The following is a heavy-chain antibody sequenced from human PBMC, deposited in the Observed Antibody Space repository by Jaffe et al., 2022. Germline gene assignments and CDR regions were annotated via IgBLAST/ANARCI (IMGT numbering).Heavy chain of an antibody. Sequence: EVQLVESGGGLVKPGGSLRLSCAASGFTFSSYSMNWVRQAPGKGLEWVSSISSSSSYIYYADSVKGRFTISRDNAKNSLYLQMNSLRAEDTAVYYCARDLSITMVQGVIIRGPYYFDYWGQGTLVTVSS. V-gene: IGHV3-21*01. J-gene: IGHJ4*02. CDR2: ISSSSSYI. CDR3: ARDLSITMVQGVIIRGPYYFDY. CDR1: GFTFSSYS. D-gene: IGHD3-10*01.